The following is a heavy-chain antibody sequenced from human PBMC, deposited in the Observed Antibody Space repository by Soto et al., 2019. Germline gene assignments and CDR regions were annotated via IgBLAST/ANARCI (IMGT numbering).Heavy chain of an antibody. CDR1: GYTLTELS. CDR3: ATDHPLPKARVFLGY. CDR2: FDPEDGET. V-gene: IGHV1-24*01. Sequence: ASVKVSCKVSGYTLTELSMHWVRQAPGKGLEWMGGFDPEDGETIYAQKFQGRVTMTEDTSTDTAYMELSSLRSEDTAVYYCATDHPLPKARVFLGYWGQGTLVTVSS. D-gene: IGHD6-13*01. J-gene: IGHJ4*02.